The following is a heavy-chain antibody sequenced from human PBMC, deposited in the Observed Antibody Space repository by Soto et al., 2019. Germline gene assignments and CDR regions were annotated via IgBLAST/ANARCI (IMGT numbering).Heavy chain of an antibody. CDR3: ADGGEWSFNFVY. V-gene: IGHV3-23*01. Sequence: GGSLRLSCAASGFTFSSYAMSWVRQAPGKGLEWVSGISGSGDNTYYPDSVKGRFTISRDNSKNTLYLQMNNLRVEDTAVYYCADGGEWSFNFVYWGPGTLGTVS. J-gene: IGHJ4*02. CDR2: ISGSGDNT. D-gene: IGHD3-3*01. CDR1: GFTFSSYA.